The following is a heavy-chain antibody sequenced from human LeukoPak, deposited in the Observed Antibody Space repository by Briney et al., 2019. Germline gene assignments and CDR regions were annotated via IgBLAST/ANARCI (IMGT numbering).Heavy chain of an antibody. CDR1: GFTFSSYA. D-gene: IGHD1-26*01. V-gene: IGHV3-23*01. CDR3: AKARKGKWEVFGY. Sequence: GGSLRLSCAASGFTFSSYAMSWVRQAPGKGLEWVSAISGSGGSTYYADSVKGRFTISRDNSKNTLYLQINSLRVEDTAVYYCAKARKGKWEVFGYWGQGTLVTVSS. J-gene: IGHJ4*02. CDR2: ISGSGGST.